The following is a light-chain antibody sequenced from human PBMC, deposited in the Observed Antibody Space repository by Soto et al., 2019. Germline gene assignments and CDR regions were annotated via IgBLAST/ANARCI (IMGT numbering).Light chain of an antibody. CDR3: LQDSNYPWT. Sequence: AIQLTQSPSSLSASVGDRVTITCRASQGIRDDLAWFQQKPGKAPNLLSYAASDLHTGVPSRFRGSGSGTDFTLTITNLQAEDFATYYCLQDSNYPWTLGQGNRVEPK. V-gene: IGKV1-6*01. CDR1: QGIRDD. CDR2: AAS. J-gene: IGKJ1*01.